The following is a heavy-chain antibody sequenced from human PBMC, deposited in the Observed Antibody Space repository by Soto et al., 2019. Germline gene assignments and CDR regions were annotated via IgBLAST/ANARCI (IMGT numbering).Heavy chain of an antibody. V-gene: IGHV3-11*01. J-gene: IGHJ6*03. CDR1: GFTFSDYY. D-gene: IGHD5-12*01. Sequence: QVQLVESGGGLVRPGGSLRLSCAASGFTFSDYYISWIRQAPGKGLEWVAYIFNSGNMIFYSDPVNGPFTISRDNAKNTLFLEMNSLRVEDTAVYYCARESGVSHYYHYMDVWGKGATVTVSS. CDR2: IFNSGNMI. CDR3: ARESGVSHYYHYMDV.